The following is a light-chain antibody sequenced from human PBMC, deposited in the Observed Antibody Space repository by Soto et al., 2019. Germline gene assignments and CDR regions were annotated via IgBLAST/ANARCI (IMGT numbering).Light chain of an antibody. V-gene: IGKV1-5*03. CDR2: ETS. J-gene: IGKJ4*01. CDR1: QGTGDW. CDR3: QQYSSYPLT. Sequence: DIQMAQSPSTLSASVGGRVTITCRASQGTGDWLAWYQQKPGKAPKLLIHETSTLEGGVPSRFSGSGSETEFTLTISSLQPDDFATYYCQQYSSYPLTFGGGTKVDIK.